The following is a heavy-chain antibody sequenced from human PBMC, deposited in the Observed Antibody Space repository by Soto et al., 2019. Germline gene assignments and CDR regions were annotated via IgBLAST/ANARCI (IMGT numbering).Heavy chain of an antibody. Sequence: QVQLQESGPGLVEPSQTLSLICTVSGASIITDGYYWTWIRQHPGKGLEWLGYIHYSGGATYSPSYNPALQSRIAISVDIAKSLFSLKLTSVTAADTAVYYCARVPTYYHDSIGYQPFHPWRQGTLVTVSS. J-gene: IGHJ5*02. V-gene: IGHV4-31*03. CDR3: ARVPTYYHDSIGYQPFHP. CDR1: GASIITDGYY. CDR2: IHYSGGATYSP. D-gene: IGHD3-22*01.